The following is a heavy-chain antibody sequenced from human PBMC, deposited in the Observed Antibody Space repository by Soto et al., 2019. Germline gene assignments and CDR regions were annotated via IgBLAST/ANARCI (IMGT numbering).Heavy chain of an antibody. CDR2: IYYSGST. V-gene: IGHV4-31*03. D-gene: IGHD3-22*01. J-gene: IGHJ6*02. CDR3: ARDLGDYYDSTHYGMDV. CDR1: GGSISSGGYS. Sequence: ASETLSLTCTVSGGSISSGGYSWSWIRQHPGKGLEWIGYIYYSGSTYYNPSLKSRVTISVDTSKNQFSLKLSSVTAADTAVYYCARDLGDYYDSTHYGMDVWGQGTTVTVSS.